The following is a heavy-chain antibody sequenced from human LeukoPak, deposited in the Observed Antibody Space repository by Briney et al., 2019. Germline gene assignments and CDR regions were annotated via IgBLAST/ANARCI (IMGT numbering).Heavy chain of an antibody. CDR3: ARWRFGELSYFDY. CDR2: IIPILGIA. Sequence: SVKVSCKASGGTFSSYTISWVRQAPGQGLEWMGRIIPILGIANYAQKFQGRVTITADKSTSTAYMELSSPRSEDTAVYYCARWRFGELSYFDYWGQGTLVTVSS. V-gene: IGHV1-69*02. D-gene: IGHD3-10*01. CDR1: GGTFSSYT. J-gene: IGHJ4*02.